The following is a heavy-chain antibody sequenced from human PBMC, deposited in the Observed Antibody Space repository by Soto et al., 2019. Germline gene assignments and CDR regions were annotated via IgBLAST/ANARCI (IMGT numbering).Heavy chain of an antibody. V-gene: IGHV3-23*01. J-gene: IGHJ4*02. CDR3: AKDRIIAMIVVVSGFDY. D-gene: IGHD3-22*01. CDR1: GFTFSSYA. CDR2: ISGSGGST. Sequence: GGSLRLSCAASGFTFSSYAMSWVRQAPGKGLEWVSAISGSGGSTYYADSVKGRFTISGDNSKNTLYLQVNSLRAEDTAVHYCAKDRIIAMIVVVSGFDYWGQGTLVTVSS.